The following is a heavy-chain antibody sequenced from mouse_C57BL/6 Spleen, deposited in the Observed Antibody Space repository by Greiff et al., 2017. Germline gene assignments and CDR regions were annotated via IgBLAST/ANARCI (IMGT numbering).Heavy chain of an antibody. Sequence: VQLQQPGAELVRPGSSVKLSCKASGYTFTSYWMDWVKQRPGQGLEWIGNIYPSDSETHYNQKFKDKATLTVDKSSSTAYMQLSSLTSEDSAVYYCASTGTGYYFDYWGQGTTLTVSS. CDR2: IYPSDSET. D-gene: IGHD4-1*02. CDR1: GYTFTSYW. V-gene: IGHV1-61*01. CDR3: ASTGTGYYFDY. J-gene: IGHJ2*01.